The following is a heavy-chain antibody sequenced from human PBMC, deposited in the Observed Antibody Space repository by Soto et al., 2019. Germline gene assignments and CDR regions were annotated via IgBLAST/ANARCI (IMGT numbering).Heavy chain of an antibody. CDR2: IIPLFGTS. CDR3: ARGSPCSKTTCSLNEVWFDP. J-gene: IGHJ5*02. Sequence: QVQLLQSGAELKRPGSSVKVSCKASGETFSTFAITWVRQAPGHGPEWMGGIIPLFGTSHYARRFEDRVTMTADESTSTAYMELRSLTSEDTAIYYCARGSPCSKTTCSLNEVWFDPWGQGTLVTVST. D-gene: IGHD1-7*01. V-gene: IGHV1-69*01. CDR1: GETFSTFA.